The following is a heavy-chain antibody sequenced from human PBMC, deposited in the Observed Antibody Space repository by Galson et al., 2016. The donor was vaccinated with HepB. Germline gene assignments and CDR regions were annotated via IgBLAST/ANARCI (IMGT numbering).Heavy chain of an antibody. V-gene: IGHV2-70*01. CDR3: ARAHSGYTGYYFDS. J-gene: IGHJ4*02. D-gene: IGHD5-18*01. Sequence: PALVKPTQTLTLTCTFSGFSLTTSGMCVSWIRQPPGKALEWLALIDWDDDKSYNISLKTRLTISKDTSKDQVVLTMTNMDPVDTATYYCARAHSGYTGYYFDSRGQGILVAVSS. CDR1: GFSLTTSGMC. CDR2: IDWDDDK.